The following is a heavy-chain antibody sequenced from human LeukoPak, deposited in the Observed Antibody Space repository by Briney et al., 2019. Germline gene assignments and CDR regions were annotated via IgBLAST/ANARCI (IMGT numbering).Heavy chain of an antibody. Sequence: GGSLRLSCAASGFTFDDYAMHWVRQAPGKGLEWVSLINWDAGSTYYADSVKGRFTISRDNNKNSLYLQMNSLRPEDTALYYCAKGSSSSWYGDYYYYMDVWGKGTTVTVSS. CDR1: GFTFDDYA. V-gene: IGHV3-43D*03. D-gene: IGHD6-13*01. J-gene: IGHJ6*03. CDR2: INWDAGST. CDR3: AKGSSSSWYGDYYYYMDV.